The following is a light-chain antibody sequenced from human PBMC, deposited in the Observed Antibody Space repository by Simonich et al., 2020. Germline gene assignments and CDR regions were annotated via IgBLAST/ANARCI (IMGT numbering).Light chain of an antibody. J-gene: IGKJ2*01. V-gene: IGKV6-21*02. CDR2: HAS. CDR1: QNIGNS. CDR3: HQSSSLPHT. Sequence: EIVLHQSPDFQSVTPKAKVTITCRASQNIGNSFPRYQPTPEHSPKLLIKHASQSISGVPSRFSGSGSGTDFTPTINSMEAEDAATYYCHQSSSLPHTFGHGTKLEIK.